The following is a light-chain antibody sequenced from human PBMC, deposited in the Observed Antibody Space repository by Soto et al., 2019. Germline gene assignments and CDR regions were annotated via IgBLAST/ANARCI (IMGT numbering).Light chain of an antibody. CDR3: ATWEDNLTARV. Sequence: SYELTQPPSVSVAPGQTARITCGGNNIGSKTVHWYQQKPGQAPVLVVYDDSDRPSGIPERFSGSNSGNTATLTISRVEAGDEAVYYCATWEDNLTARVFGGGTKLTVL. CDR2: DDS. J-gene: IGLJ3*02. V-gene: IGLV3-21*02. CDR1: NIGSKT.